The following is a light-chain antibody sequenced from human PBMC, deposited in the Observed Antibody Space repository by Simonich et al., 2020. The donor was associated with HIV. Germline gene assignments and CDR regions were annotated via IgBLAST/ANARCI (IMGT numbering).Light chain of an antibody. V-gene: IGLV2-14*03. J-gene: IGLJ2*01. CDR3: NSYTSSSAWV. Sequence: QSALTQPASVSGSPGQSITISCPGTSSDVGAYNYVSWYQQSSGKAPKLVIYDVHNRPSGVSNRFSGSKSGNTASLTISGLQAEDEADYYCNSYTSSSAWVFGGGTKLTVL. CDR1: SSDVGAYNY. CDR2: DVH.